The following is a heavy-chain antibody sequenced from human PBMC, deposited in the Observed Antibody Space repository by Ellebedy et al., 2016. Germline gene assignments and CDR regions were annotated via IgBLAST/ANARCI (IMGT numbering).Heavy chain of an antibody. CDR1: GLNFNTFF. CDR2: MRGDGAKT. V-gene: IGHV3-23*01. CDR3: YYGHYSGF. J-gene: IGHJ4*02. D-gene: IGHD4-17*01. Sequence: GGSLRLSXTASGLNFNTFFMGWVRQAPGKGLEWVSTMRGDGAKTHLADSVKGRFTISRDNFRNTLYLQMNSLRAEDTAVYYCYYGHYSGFWGQGTLVTVSS.